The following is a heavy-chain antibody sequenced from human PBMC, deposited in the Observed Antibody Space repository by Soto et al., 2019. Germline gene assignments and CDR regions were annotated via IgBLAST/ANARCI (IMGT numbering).Heavy chain of an antibody. V-gene: IGHV3-33*01. CDR3: ARDNTPPYYFDY. Sequence: QVQLVESGGGVVQPGRSLRLSCAASGFTFSSYGMHWVRQAPGKGLEWVAVIWYDGSNKYYADSVKGRFTISRDNSENTLYLQMNSLRAEDTAVYYCARDNTPPYYFDYWGQGTLVTVSS. CDR1: GFTFSSYG. CDR2: IWYDGSNK. J-gene: IGHJ4*02.